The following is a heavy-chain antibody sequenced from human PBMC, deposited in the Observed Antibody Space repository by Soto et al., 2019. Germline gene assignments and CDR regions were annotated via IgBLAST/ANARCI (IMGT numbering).Heavy chain of an antibody. CDR1: GYTFTGYY. Sequence: GASVKVSCKASGYTFTGYYMHWVRQAPGQGLEWMGWINPNSGGTNYAQKFQGRVTMTRDTSISTAYMELSRLRSDDTAVYYCARALVRQWLGTGGYWGQGTLVTVSS. CDR3: ARALVRQWLGTGGY. J-gene: IGHJ4*02. D-gene: IGHD6-19*01. V-gene: IGHV1-2*02. CDR2: INPNSGGT.